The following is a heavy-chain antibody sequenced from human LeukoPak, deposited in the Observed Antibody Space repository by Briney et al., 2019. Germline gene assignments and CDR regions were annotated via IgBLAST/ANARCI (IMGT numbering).Heavy chain of an antibody. V-gene: IGHV4-31*03. CDR3: AKDKVFNSGSFDS. J-gene: IGHJ4*02. CDR1: GGSIDRGGFY. D-gene: IGHD3-10*01. Sequence: SQTLSLTCSVSGGSIDRGGFYWTWIRQHPGKGLEWIGYISYSGSTHYNPSLKSRVTISSDTSKTQFSLQLNSVSVADTAVYYCAKDKVFNSGSFDSWGQGILVTVSS. CDR2: ISYSGST.